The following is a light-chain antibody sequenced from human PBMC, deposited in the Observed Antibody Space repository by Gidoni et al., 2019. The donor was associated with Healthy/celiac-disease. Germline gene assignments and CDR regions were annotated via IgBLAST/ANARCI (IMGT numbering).Light chain of an antibody. Sequence: DIQMTPSPSSLSASVGDRVTITCRASQSISSYLNWYQQKPGKAPKLLIYAASSLQSGVPSRLSGSGSGTDFTLTISSLQPEDFATYYCQQSYSTPRTFGGGTKVEIK. CDR3: QQSYSTPRT. CDR2: AAS. V-gene: IGKV1-39*01. J-gene: IGKJ4*01. CDR1: QSISSY.